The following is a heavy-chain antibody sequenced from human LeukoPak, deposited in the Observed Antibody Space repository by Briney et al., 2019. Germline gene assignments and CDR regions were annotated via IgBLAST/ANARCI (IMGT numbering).Heavy chain of an antibody. Sequence: GGSLRLSCAASGFTFSSYAMSWVRQAPGKGLEWVSAISGSGGSTYYADSVKGRFTISRDNSKNTLCLQMNSLRAEDTAVYYCAKDQVSGWYGLDYWGQGTLVTVSS. CDR1: GFTFSSYA. CDR3: AKDQVSGWYGLDY. V-gene: IGHV3-23*01. J-gene: IGHJ4*02. CDR2: ISGSGGST. D-gene: IGHD6-19*01.